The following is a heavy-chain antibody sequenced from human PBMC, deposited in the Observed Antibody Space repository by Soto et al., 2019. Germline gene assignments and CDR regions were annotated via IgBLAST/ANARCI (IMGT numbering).Heavy chain of an antibody. Sequence: SVKVSCKASGFTFTSSAVQWVRQARGQRLEWIGWIVVGSGNTNYAQKFQERVTITRDMSTSTAYMELSSLRSEDTAVYYCAADVGYSYAFDPWGPGTLVTVSS. CDR3: AADVGYSYAFDP. CDR2: IVVGSGNT. V-gene: IGHV1-58*01. CDR1: GFTFTSSA. D-gene: IGHD5-18*01. J-gene: IGHJ5*02.